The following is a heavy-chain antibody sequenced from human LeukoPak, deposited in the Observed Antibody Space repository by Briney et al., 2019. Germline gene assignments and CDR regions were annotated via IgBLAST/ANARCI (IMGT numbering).Heavy chain of an antibody. Sequence: SETLSLTCTVSGGSITSDCWSWIRQPPGKGLEWIGCVYYSGNTRYNPSLKSRVTISVGTSMSQFSLQLTSMTAADTAMYYCAKRDGYDWGKFDPWGQGTLVTVSS. J-gene: IGHJ5*02. CDR3: AKRDGYDWGKFDP. CDR1: GGSITSDC. D-gene: IGHD5-12*01. V-gene: IGHV4-59*01. CDR2: VYYSGNT.